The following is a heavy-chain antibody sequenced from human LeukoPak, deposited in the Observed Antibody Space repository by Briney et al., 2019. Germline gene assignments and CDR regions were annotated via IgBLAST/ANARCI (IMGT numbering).Heavy chain of an antibody. CDR1: GDSVSSNSAA. V-gene: IGHV6-1*01. Sequence: SQTLSLTCAISGDSVSSNSAAWSWIRQSPSRGPEWLGRTYYRSKWYNDYAVSVKSRITINPDTSKNQFSLQLNSVTPEDTAVYYCARDRDTAMETSPFDYWGQGTLVTVSS. CDR2: TYYRSKWYN. J-gene: IGHJ4*02. D-gene: IGHD5-18*01. CDR3: ARDRDTAMETSPFDY.